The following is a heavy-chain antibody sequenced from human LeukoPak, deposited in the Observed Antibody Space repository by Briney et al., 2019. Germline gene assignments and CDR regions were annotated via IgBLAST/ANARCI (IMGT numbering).Heavy chain of an antibody. V-gene: IGHV3-72*01. CDR1: GFTFSDHY. CDR3: TVTIYYYYGMDV. J-gene: IGHJ6*02. CDR2: TRNKANSYTT. D-gene: IGHD4-17*01. Sequence: GGSLRLSCAASGFTFSDHYVDWVRQAPGKGLEWVGRTRNKANSYTTEYAASVKGRFTISRDDSKNSLYLHMNSLKTEDTAVYYCTVTIYYYYGMDVWGQGTTVTVSS.